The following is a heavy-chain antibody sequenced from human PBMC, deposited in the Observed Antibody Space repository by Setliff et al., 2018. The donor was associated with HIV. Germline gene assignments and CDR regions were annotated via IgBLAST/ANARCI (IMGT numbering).Heavy chain of an antibody. D-gene: IGHD3-16*01. J-gene: IGHJ3*01. CDR3: ARDDGGYNYAEAFDV. V-gene: IGHV1-3*01. Sequence: ASVKVSCKASGYSFSNHSMLWVRQAPGQRLEWMGWINAGNGNTKYSQKFQGRVTITRDTSASTAYMELRSLRSDDTAVYYRARDDGGYNYAEAFDVWGQGTMVTVSS. CDR2: INAGNGNT. CDR1: GYSFSNHS.